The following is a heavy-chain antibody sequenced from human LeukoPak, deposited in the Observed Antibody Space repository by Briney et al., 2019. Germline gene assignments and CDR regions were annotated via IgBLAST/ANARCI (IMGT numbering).Heavy chain of an antibody. CDR3: ARETNYGDYAPDY. D-gene: IGHD4-17*01. CDR1: GFTFSSYS. J-gene: IGHJ4*02. CDR2: ISSSSSYI. V-gene: IGHV3-21*01. Sequence: GGSLRLSCAASGFTFSSYSMNWVRQAPGKGLEWVSSISSSSSYIYYADSVKGRFTISRDNAKNSLYLQMNSLRAEDTAVYCCARETNYGDYAPDYWGQGTLVTVSS.